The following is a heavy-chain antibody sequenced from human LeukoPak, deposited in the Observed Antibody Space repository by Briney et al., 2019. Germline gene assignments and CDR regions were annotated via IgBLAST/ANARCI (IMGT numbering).Heavy chain of an antibody. CDR1: GGSLSGLS. V-gene: IGHV4-34*01. D-gene: IGHD2-21*02. CDR2: INKSGTT. CDR3: GNKPDMSCRGGYCHFIDY. J-gene: IGHJ4*02. Sequence: SETLSLTYAVNGGSLSGLSWNWIRQSPGKGLEWIGEINKSGTTDYNASLKTRVTISVDTSKNHFSLKLTSVTAADTAVYFCGNKPDMSCRGGYCHFIDYWGQGTLVTVSS.